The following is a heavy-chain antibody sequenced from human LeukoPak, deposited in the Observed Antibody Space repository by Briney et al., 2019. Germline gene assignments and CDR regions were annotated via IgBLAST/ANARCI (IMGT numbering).Heavy chain of an antibody. V-gene: IGHV5-51*01. CDR3: ARGDHVGLYAFDI. CDR1: GYSFTSYW. J-gene: IGHJ3*02. Sequence: GESLQISCKGSGYSFTSYWIGWVRPMPGKGLEWMGIIYPGDSDTRYSPSFQGQVTISADKSISTAYLQWSSLKASDTAMYYCARGDHVGLYAFDIWGQGTMVTVSS. CDR2: IYPGDSDT. D-gene: IGHD3-16*01.